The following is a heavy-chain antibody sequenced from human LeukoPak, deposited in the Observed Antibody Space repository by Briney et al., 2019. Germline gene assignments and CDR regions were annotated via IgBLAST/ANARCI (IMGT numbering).Heavy chain of an antibody. CDR3: ARQKWFGEFEQDY. Sequence: SETLSLTCTVSGGSISISSFYWGWIRQPPGKGLEWIGSIYYTGSTYYNPSLKSRVTISVDTSKNQFSLKLNSVTAADTAVYFCARQKWFGEFEQDYWGQGTLVTVSS. CDR2: IYYTGST. CDR1: GGSISISSFY. D-gene: IGHD3-10*01. V-gene: IGHV4-39*01. J-gene: IGHJ4*02.